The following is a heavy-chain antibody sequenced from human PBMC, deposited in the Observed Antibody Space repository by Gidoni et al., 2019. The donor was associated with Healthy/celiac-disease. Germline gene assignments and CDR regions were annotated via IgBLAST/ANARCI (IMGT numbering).Heavy chain of an antibody. J-gene: IGHJ4*02. D-gene: IGHD3-22*01. CDR3: ASSRGSGYPIDY. Sequence: QVQLQESGPGLVKPSQTLSLTCTVSGGSISSGSYYWSWIRPPAGKGLEWIGRIYTSGSTNYNPSLKSRVTISVDTSKNQFSLKLSSVTAADTAVYYCASSRGSGYPIDYWGQGTLVTVSS. CDR1: GGSISSGSYY. V-gene: IGHV4-61*02. CDR2: IYTSGST.